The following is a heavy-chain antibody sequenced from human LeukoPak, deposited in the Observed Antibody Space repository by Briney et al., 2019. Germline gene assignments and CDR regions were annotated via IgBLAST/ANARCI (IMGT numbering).Heavy chain of an antibody. CDR3: AASKKPYSGSYGGFFDY. Sequence: GGSLRLSCAASGFTFSSYAMSWVRQAPGKGLEWVSAISGSGGSTYYVDSVKGRFTISRDNSKNTLYLQMNSLRAEDTAVYYCAASKKPYSGSYGGFFDYWGQGTLVTVSS. CDR1: GFTFSSYA. CDR2: ISGSGGST. J-gene: IGHJ4*02. V-gene: IGHV3-23*01. D-gene: IGHD1-26*01.